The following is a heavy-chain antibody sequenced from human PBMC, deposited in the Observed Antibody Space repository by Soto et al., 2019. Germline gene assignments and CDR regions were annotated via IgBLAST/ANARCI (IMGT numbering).Heavy chain of an antibody. CDR3: ARWGGTNYNAIDI. D-gene: IGHD4-4*01. CDR1: CFSIPDPS. Sequence: SEALTLTCPVSCFSIPDPSWSWIRQSPGKGLEWIGFAHYTGSTSYNRSLQSRISTSIDMSKNQVSLKLHSVTAADAAMYYCARWGGTNYNAIDIWGQGTMVT. V-gene: IGHV4-59*11. CDR2: AHYTGST. J-gene: IGHJ3*02.